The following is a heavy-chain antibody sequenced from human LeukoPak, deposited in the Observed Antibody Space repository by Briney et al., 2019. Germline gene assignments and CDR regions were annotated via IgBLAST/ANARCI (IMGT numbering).Heavy chain of an antibody. D-gene: IGHD1-1*01. CDR3: TTGLTTLPDY. J-gene: IGHJ4*01. CDR2: IKSNTDGGTT. V-gene: IGHV3-15*01. CDR1: GFTFSNAW. Sequence: GGSLRLSCAASGFTFSNAWMSWVRQAPGKGLEWVGRIKSNTDGGTTDYAAPVKGRFTISRDDSKNTLYLQMNSLKTEDTAVYFCTTGLTTLPDYWGHGTLVTVSS.